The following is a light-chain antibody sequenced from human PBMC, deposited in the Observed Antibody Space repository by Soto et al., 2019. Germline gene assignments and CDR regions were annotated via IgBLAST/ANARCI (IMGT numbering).Light chain of an antibody. CDR3: QQLNSYPLT. Sequence: IPLTQSPSSLSASVGDRVTITCRANQGISSYLAWYQQKPGKAPNLLIYAASTLQGGVPSRFSGSGSGTDFTLTISSLQPEDFATYYCQQLNSYPLTFGGGTKVEIK. J-gene: IGKJ4*01. V-gene: IGKV1-9*01. CDR2: AAS. CDR1: QGISSY.